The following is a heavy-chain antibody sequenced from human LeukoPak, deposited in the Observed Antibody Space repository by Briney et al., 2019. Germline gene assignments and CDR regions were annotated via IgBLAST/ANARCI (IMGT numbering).Heavy chain of an antibody. CDR1: GGSFSGYY. CDR2: INHSGST. J-gene: IGHJ6*02. Sequence: SETLSLTCAVYGGSFSGYYWSWIRQPPGKGLEWIGEINHSGSTNYNPSLKSRVTISVDTSKNQFSLKLSSVTAADTAVYYCARVIKDCGGDCYAPHPPYYYYGMDVWGQGTTVTVSS. CDR3: ARVIKDCGGDCYAPHPPYYYYGMDV. V-gene: IGHV4-34*01. D-gene: IGHD2-21*02.